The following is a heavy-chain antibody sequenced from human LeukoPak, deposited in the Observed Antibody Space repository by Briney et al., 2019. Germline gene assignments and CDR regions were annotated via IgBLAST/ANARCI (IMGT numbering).Heavy chain of an antibody. CDR3: ARGADSGYSSDN. CDR2: ISNI. CDR1: GFTFSSYS. J-gene: IGHJ4*02. D-gene: IGHD3-9*01. Sequence: GGSLRLSCAASGFTFSSYSMNWVRQAPGKGLEWVSFISNIYYADSMKGRFTISRDNAKNTLYLQMNSLRAEDTAVYYCARGADSGYSSDNWGQGTLVSVSS. V-gene: IGHV3-21*01.